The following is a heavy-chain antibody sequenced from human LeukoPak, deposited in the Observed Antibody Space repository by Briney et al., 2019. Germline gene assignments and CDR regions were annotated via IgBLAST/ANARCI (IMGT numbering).Heavy chain of an antibody. CDR1: GGSISSYY. Sequence: SETLSLTCTVSGGSISSYYWSWIRQPPGKGLEWIGYIYYSGSTNYNPSLKSRVTISVDTSKNQFSLKLRSVTAADTAVYYCARDRMGTVMVPIDYWGQGTLVTVSS. J-gene: IGHJ4*02. D-gene: IGHD5-18*01. CDR2: IYYSGST. V-gene: IGHV4-59*12. CDR3: ARDRMGTVMVPIDY.